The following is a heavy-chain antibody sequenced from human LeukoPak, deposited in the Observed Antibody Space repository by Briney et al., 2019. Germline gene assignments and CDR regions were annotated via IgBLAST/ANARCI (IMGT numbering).Heavy chain of an antibody. CDR3: ARDSPSIVVVPAAMGEDYYYYYGMDV. CDR2: INHNSGGT. Sequence: GASVKVSCKASGYTFTRYYMHWVRQAPGQGLEWMGWINHNSGGTNYAQKFQGRVTMTRDTSISTAYMELSRLRSDDTAVYYCARDSPSIVVVPAAMGEDYYYYYGMDVWGQGTTVTVSS. V-gene: IGHV1-2*02. D-gene: IGHD2-2*01. J-gene: IGHJ6*02. CDR1: GYTFTRYY.